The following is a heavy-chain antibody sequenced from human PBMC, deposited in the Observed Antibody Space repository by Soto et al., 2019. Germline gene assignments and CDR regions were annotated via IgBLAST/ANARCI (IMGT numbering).Heavy chain of an antibody. V-gene: IGHV4-59*01. J-gene: IGHJ5*02. CDR1: GGSIRSYD. CDR3: ARVNLDTYHTYFSSGWSRYWFDP. Sequence: SQTLSLTCTVSGGSIRSYDCRWIRQPPGKGLEWIGYIYYSGSTNYNPSLKSRVTISVDTSKNQFSLKLSSVTAADTAVYYCARVNLDTYHTYFSSGWSRYWFDPWGQGTLVTVSS. CDR2: IYYSGST. D-gene: IGHD6-19*01.